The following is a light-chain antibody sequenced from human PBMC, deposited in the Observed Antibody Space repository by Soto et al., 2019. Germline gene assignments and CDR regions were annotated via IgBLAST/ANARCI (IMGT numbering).Light chain of an antibody. Sequence: QSALTQPPSVSGSPGQSITISCTGTSSDVGGYNYVSWYQQHPGKAPKLMIYEVSNRPSGVSNRFSGSKSGNTASLTISGLQAEDEADYYCSSYTSSSTLEVVFGGGTQLTVL. J-gene: IGLJ2*01. V-gene: IGLV2-14*01. CDR3: SSYTSSSTLEVV. CDR1: SSDVGGYNY. CDR2: EVS.